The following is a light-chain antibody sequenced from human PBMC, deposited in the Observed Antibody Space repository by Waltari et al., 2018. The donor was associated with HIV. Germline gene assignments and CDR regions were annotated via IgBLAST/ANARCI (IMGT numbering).Light chain of an antibody. Sequence: KFMLTQPPSVSESPGKTVTISCTRSSGNIASDYVQWYQQRPGSVPVIVMYDDRRRPSGVPDRFSGSIDRSSNSASLTISGLRTEDEADYYCQSSDSSNVVIFGGGTKLTVL. CDR2: DDR. CDR3: QSSDSSNVVI. J-gene: IGLJ2*01. CDR1: SGNIASDY. V-gene: IGLV6-57*03.